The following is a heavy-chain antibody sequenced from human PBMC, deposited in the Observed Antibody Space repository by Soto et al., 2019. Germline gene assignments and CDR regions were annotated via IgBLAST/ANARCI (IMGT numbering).Heavy chain of an antibody. D-gene: IGHD6-13*01. Sequence: QVQLVQSGAEVKKPGASVKVSCKASGYTFTSYDINWVRQATGQGLEWRGWMNPNSGNTGYAQKFQGRVTMTRNTSISTAYMKLSSLRSEDTAVYYCARRGYSGSWYYYYYYGMDVWGQGTTVTVSS. CDR1: GYTFTSYD. V-gene: IGHV1-8*01. CDR3: ARRGYSGSWYYYYYYGMDV. CDR2: MNPNSGNT. J-gene: IGHJ6*02.